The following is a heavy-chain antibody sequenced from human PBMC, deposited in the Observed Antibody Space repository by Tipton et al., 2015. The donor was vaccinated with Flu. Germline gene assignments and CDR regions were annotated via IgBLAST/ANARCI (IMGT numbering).Heavy chain of an antibody. D-gene: IGHD1-14*01. CDR1: YW. CDR3: VRHPNNPMVSPYGMDV. J-gene: IGHJ6*02. V-gene: IGHV5-51*01. Sequence: YWIAWVRQMPGKGLEWMGVIKPGDSETRYSPSFQGQVTISADKAISTVYVHWSSLKASDIAMYYCVRHPNNPMVSPYGMDVWGQGTTVTVSS. CDR2: IKPGDSET.